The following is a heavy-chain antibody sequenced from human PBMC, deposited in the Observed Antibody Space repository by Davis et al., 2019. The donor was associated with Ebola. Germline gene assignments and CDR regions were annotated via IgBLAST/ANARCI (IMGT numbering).Heavy chain of an antibody. CDR2: ISVDGTSE. CDR3: AKDQRRAVPGTPDS. V-gene: IGHV3-30-3*01. D-gene: IGHD6-19*01. Sequence: GESLKISCAASGFIFNRYPMHWVRQAPGKGLEWVAVISVDGTSEDYADSVKGRFTISRDNYKNTLYVEVNSLTVEDTAVYYCAKDQRRAVPGTPDSWGQGTLVTVSS. J-gene: IGHJ5*01. CDR1: GFIFNRYP.